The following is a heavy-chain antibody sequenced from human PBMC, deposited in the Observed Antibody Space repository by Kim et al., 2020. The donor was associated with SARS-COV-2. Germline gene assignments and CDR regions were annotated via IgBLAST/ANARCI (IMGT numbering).Heavy chain of an antibody. J-gene: IGHJ4*02. CDR1: GGSISSSSYY. CDR3: ARYGVSWEDTSIDG. D-gene: IGHD3-16*01. V-gene: IGHV4-39*01. Sequence: SETLSLTCTVSGGSISSSSYYWGWIRQPPGKGLEWIGSIYYSGSTYYNPSLKSRVTISVDTSKNQFSLKLSSVTAADTAVYYCARYGVSWEDTSIDGWGQGTLVTVSS. CDR2: IYYSGST.